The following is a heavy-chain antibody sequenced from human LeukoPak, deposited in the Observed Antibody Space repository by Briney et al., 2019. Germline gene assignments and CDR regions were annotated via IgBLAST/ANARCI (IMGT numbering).Heavy chain of an antibody. CDR2: ISTYSGKT. CDR3: ARAYCTSTTCYYYMDV. CDR1: GYVFTTYG. J-gene: IGHJ6*03. V-gene: IGHV1-18*01. Sequence: GASVKLSCRASGYVFTTYGISWVRQAPGQGFEWMGWISTYSGKTNYAQNLQGRVTMTTDTSTSTAYMELGSLRSDDTAVYYCARAYCTSTTCYYYMDVWGKGTTVTVSS. D-gene: IGHD2-2*01.